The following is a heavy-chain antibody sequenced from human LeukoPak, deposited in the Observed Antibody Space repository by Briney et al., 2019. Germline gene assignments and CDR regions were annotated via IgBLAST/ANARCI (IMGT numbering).Heavy chain of an antibody. D-gene: IGHD3-3*01. CDR1: GFTFDDYG. CDR2: INWNGGST. Sequence: GGSLRLSCAASGFTFDDYGMSWVRQAPGKGLEWVSGINWNGGSTGYADSVKGRFTIPRDNAKNSLYLQMNSLRAEDTALYYCARDVQFLHFGPWGQGTLVTVSS. V-gene: IGHV3-20*04. CDR3: ARDVQFLHFGP. J-gene: IGHJ5*02.